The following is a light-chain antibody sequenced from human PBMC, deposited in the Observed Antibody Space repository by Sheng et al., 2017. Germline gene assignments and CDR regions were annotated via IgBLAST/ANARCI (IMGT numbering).Light chain of an antibody. CDR1: ALAKQY. CDR2: KDS. V-gene: IGLV3-25*03. J-gene: IGLJ2*01. Sequence: SYELTQPPSVSVSPGQTARITCSADALAKQYAYWYQQKPGQAPVVVIYKDSERPSGIPERISGSNSGTTVTLTISGVQAEDEADYYCQSTDSSGTVVFGGGTEADRP. CDR3: QSTDSSGTVV.